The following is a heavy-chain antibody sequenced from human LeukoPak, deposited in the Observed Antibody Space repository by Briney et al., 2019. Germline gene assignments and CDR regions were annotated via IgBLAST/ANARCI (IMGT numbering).Heavy chain of an antibody. Sequence: GASVKVSCKASGYTFTGYYMHWVRQATGQGLEWMGWMNPNSGNTGYAQKFQGRVTMTRNTSISTAYMELSSLRSEDTAVYYCAREEKGSGSFDYWGQGTLVTVSS. CDR2: MNPNSGNT. V-gene: IGHV1-8*02. CDR1: GYTFTGYY. CDR3: AREEKGSGSFDY. J-gene: IGHJ4*02. D-gene: IGHD6-19*01.